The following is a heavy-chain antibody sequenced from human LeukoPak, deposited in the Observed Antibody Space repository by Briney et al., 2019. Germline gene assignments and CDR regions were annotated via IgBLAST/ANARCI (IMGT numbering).Heavy chain of an antibody. CDR2: IYYSGST. CDR1: GGSISSYY. D-gene: IGHD4-23*01. CDR3: ARDFNGGNSVYFDY. J-gene: IGHJ4*02. V-gene: IGHV4-59*01. Sequence: SETLSLTCTVSGGSISSYYWSWIRQPPGKGLEWIGYIYYSGSTNYNPSLKSRVTISVDTSKNQFSLKLSSVTAADTAVYYCARDFNGGNSVYFDYWGQGTLVTVSS.